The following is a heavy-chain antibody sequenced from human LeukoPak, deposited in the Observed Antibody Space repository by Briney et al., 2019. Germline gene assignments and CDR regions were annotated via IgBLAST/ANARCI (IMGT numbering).Heavy chain of an antibody. CDR1: GGSISGYY. D-gene: IGHD1-1*01. Sequence: PSETLSLTCTVSGGSISGYYWSWVRQPPGKGLEWIGNIYYSGSTNYNPSLKSRVTISGDTSKNQFSLKLTSVTAADTAVYYCARDAGGGTGTFAYWGQGTLVTVSS. CDR3: ARDAGGGTGTFAY. V-gene: IGHV4-59*01. CDR2: IYYSGST. J-gene: IGHJ4*02.